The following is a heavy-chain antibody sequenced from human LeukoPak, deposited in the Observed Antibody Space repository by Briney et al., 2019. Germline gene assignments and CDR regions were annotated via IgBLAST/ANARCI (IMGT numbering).Heavy chain of an antibody. D-gene: IGHD5-18*01. Sequence: GGSLRLSCAASGFTFSSYSMNWVRQAPGKGLEWVSSISSSSSYIYYADSVKGRFTISRDNAKNSLYLQMHSLRAEDTAMYYCARIQSAYSYGYDPFDYWGQGTLVTVSS. J-gene: IGHJ4*02. CDR1: GFTFSSYS. CDR3: ARIQSAYSYGYDPFDY. CDR2: ISSSSSYI. V-gene: IGHV3-21*01.